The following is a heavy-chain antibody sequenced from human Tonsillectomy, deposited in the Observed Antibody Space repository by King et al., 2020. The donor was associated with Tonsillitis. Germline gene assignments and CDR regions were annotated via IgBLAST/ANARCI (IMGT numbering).Heavy chain of an antibody. V-gene: IGHV3-53*04. J-gene: IGHJ4*02. Sequence: VQLVESGGGLVQPGGSLRLSCAASGFTVSSNYMSWVRQDPGKGLEWVSIIYSGGSTYYADFLKGRFTISRQNSKNTVYLQMNRLRAEDTAVYYCARGSADPFDYWGQGTLVTVSS. CDR2: IYSGGST. CDR3: ARGSADPFDY. CDR1: GFTVSSNY.